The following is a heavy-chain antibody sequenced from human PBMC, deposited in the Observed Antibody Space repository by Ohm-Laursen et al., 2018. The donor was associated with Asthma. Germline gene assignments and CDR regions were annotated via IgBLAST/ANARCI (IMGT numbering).Heavy chain of an antibody. CDR3: AARMGIVVVPAAIFDY. Sequence: SLRLSCTASGFTFSSYAMSWVRQAPGKGLEWVSAISGSGGSTYCADSVKGRFTISRDNSKNTLYLQMNSLRAEDTAVYYCAARMGIVVVPAAIFDYWGQGTLVTVSS. V-gene: IGHV3-23*01. CDR1: GFTFSSYA. CDR2: ISGSGGST. J-gene: IGHJ4*02. D-gene: IGHD2-2*03.